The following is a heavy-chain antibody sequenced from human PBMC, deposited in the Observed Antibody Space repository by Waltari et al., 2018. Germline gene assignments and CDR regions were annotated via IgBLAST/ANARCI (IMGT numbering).Heavy chain of an antibody. Sequence: QVQLVQSGAEVKKPGASVKVPCKASGYTFTGYYMPWVRRAPGQGLEWMRWINPNSGGTNYAQKFQGRVTMTRETSISTAYMELSRLRSDDTAVYYCARDYYDSSGYYFDYWGQGTLVTVSS. J-gene: IGHJ4*02. D-gene: IGHD3-22*01. CDR3: ARDYYDSSGYYFDY. V-gene: IGHV1-2*02. CDR2: INPNSGGT. CDR1: GYTFTGYY.